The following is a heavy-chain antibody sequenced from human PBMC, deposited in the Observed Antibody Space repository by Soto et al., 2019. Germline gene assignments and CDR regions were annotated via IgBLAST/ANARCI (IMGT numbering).Heavy chain of an antibody. CDR1: GYTFTGYY. CDR2: INPNSGGT. J-gene: IGHJ6*02. V-gene: IGHV1-2*02. Sequence: ASVKVSCKASGYTFTGYYMHWVRQAPGQGLEWMGWINPNSGGTNYAQKFQGRVTMTRDTSISTAYMELSRLRSDDTAVYYCAREHGEWSGEHRHYGMDVWGQGTTVTVSS. CDR3: AREHGEWSGEHRHYGMDV. D-gene: IGHD3-10*01.